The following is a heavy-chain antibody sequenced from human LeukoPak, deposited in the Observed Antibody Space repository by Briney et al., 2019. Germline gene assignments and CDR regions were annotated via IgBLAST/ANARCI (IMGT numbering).Heavy chain of an antibody. CDR1: GLTFSIYE. V-gene: IGHV3-48*03. CDR2: SSQSGTTT. D-gene: IGHD3-16*02. J-gene: IGHJ6*02. Sequence: PGGSLRLSCAASGLTFSIYEIQWVRQAPGKGLEWISYSSQSGTTTYFADSVKGRFTVSRDNTKTSVYMQMNSLRVEDTAVYYCARVERLRLGELSAPWAMDVWGQGTTVTVSS. CDR3: ARVERLRLGELSAPWAMDV.